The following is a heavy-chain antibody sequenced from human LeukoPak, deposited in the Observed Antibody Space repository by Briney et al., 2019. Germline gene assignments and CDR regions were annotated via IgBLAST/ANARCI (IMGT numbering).Heavy chain of an antibody. CDR2: MNPNSGNT. CDR3: ARQRLLSKFDP. Sequence: ASVKVSCKASGYTITSYDINWVRQATGQGLEWMGWMNPNSGNTGYAQKFQGRVTMTRNTSISTAYVELSSLRSEDTAVYYCARQRLLSKFDPWGQGTLVTVSS. D-gene: IGHD3-10*01. CDR1: GYTITSYD. J-gene: IGHJ5*02. V-gene: IGHV1-8*01.